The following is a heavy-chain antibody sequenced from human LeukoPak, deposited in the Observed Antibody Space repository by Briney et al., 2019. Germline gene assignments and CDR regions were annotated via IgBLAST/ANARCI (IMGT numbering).Heavy chain of an antibody. CDR1: GFTFSTYW. Sequence: HPGGSLRLSCAASGFTFSTYWMSWVRQARGKWLEWVANIKQDGSEKDYVDSVKGRFTISRDNAKNSLFMQMNSLRAEDTAMYYCARVRGGYYFDYWGQGSLVTVSS. CDR3: ARVRGGYYFDY. D-gene: IGHD3-16*01. J-gene: IGHJ4*02. CDR2: IKQDGSEK. V-gene: IGHV3-7*01.